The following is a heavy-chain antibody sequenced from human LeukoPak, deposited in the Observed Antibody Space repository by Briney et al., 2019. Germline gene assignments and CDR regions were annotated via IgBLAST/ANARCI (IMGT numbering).Heavy chain of an antibody. J-gene: IGHJ6*02. CDR3: ARLQYYYGMDV. Sequence: PSETLSLTCTVSGVSVSRSSDYWGWIRQPPGKGLEYIGSIYYRGSTYYNPSLKSRVTISVDTSKNQFSLKLTSVTAADTAVYYCARLQYYYGMDVWGQGTTVTVSS. CDR1: GVSVSRSSDY. V-gene: IGHV4-39*01. CDR2: IYYRGST.